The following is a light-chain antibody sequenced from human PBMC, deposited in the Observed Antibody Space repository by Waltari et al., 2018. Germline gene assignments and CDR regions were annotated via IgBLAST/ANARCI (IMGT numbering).Light chain of an antibody. V-gene: IGKV1-5*03. CDR2: KAS. CDR3: QQYKSYSQT. Sequence: DIQMTQSPSTLAASVGDRVTITCRASQSISTSLAWYQQKPGKAPKILIYKASTLDSGVPSRFSGSGSGTEFTLTISSLQPDDCATYHCQQYKSYSQTFGQGTTV. J-gene: IGKJ1*01. CDR1: QSISTS.